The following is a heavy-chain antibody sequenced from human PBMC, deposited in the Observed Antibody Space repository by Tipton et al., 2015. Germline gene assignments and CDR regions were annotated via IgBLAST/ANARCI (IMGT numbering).Heavy chain of an antibody. Sequence: TLSLTCTVSGDSVNSGNYYWSWIRQPPGKGLEWIGYIFSGGSTNSNPSVKSSVTISLTSNKQFSLEMTSVTAADTAIYYCARGQDENTLGEYYTHWGQGTLVTVSS. V-gene: IGHV4-61*01. CDR2: IFSGGST. CDR1: GDSVNSGNYY. J-gene: IGHJ1*01. D-gene: IGHD3-3*01. CDR3: ARGQDENTLGEYYTH.